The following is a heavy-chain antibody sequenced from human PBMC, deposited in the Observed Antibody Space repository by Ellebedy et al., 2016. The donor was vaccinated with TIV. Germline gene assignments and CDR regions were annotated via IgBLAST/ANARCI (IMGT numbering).Heavy chain of an antibody. CDR2: IYYSGST. V-gene: IGHV4-39*01. CDR3: ARWFGELLYVRWFDP. D-gene: IGHD3-10*01. CDR1: GDSISSSSNY. Sequence: SETLSLTCTVSGDSISSSSNYWGWIRQPPGKGLEWIGSIYYSGSTYYNPSLKSRVTISVDTSKSQFSLKLSSVTAADTAVYYCARWFGELLYVRWFDPWGQGTPVTVSS. J-gene: IGHJ5*02.